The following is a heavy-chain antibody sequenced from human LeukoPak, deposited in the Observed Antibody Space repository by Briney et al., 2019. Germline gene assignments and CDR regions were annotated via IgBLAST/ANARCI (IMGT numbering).Heavy chain of an antibody. J-gene: IGHJ4*02. Sequence: GASVKVSCKASGYTFTGYYMHWVRQAPGQGLEWMGWINPNSGGTNYAQKFQGRVTMTRDTSISTAYMELSRLRSDDTAVYYCARERGMNIVVVPAATTGLVVAASYFDYWGQGTLVTVSS. CDR3: ARERGMNIVVVPAATTGLVVAASYFDY. D-gene: IGHD2-2*01. CDR1: GYTFTGYY. CDR2: INPNSGGT. V-gene: IGHV1-2*02.